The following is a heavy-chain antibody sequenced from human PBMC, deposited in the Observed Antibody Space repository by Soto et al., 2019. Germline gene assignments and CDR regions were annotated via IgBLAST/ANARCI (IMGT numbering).Heavy chain of an antibody. CDR3: ARSVVVVAATRGFNYYYGMDV. CDR1: GASVSSGSYY. J-gene: IGHJ6*02. CDR2: ISYSGST. Sequence: SETPSLTCPVPGASVSSGSYYGSWIRQSPGRLLQPIGYISYSGSTNYNPSLKSRVTISVDTSKNQFSLKLSSVTAADTAVYYCARSVVVVAATRGFNYYYGMDVWGQGTTVTVSS. D-gene: IGHD2-15*01. V-gene: IGHV4-61*01.